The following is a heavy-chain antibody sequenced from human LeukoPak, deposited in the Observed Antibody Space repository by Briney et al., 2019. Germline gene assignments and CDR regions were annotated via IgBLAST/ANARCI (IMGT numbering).Heavy chain of an antibody. J-gene: IGHJ4*02. CDR2: IIPIHGST. D-gene: IGHD6-13*01. V-gene: IGHV1-69*04. Sequence: SVKVSCKASGGTFSNYVITWVRQAPGQGLEWTGRIIPIHGSTNYTQKFQGRVTITTDKSTSTSYMELSSLRTEDTAMYYCTYSSDWFYYFDYWGQGTLVTVSS. CDR3: TYSSDWFYYFDY. CDR1: GGTFSNYV.